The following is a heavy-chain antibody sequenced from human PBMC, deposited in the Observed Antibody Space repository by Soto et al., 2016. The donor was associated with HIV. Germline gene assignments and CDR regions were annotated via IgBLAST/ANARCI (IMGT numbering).Heavy chain of an antibody. CDR2: IKEDGSEK. V-gene: IGHV3-7*04. CDR1: GFTFSSYW. D-gene: IGHD3-3*01. J-gene: IGHJ6*03. CDR3: ARVGSEWLLYGYYYYIGR. Sequence: EVQLVESGGGLVQPGGSLRLSCAASGFTFSSYWMSWVRQAPGKGLEWVANIKEDGSEKYYVDSVKGRFTISRDNAKNSLYLQMNSLRADDTAVYYCARVGSEWLLYGYYYYIGRLGAKGTTVTVSS.